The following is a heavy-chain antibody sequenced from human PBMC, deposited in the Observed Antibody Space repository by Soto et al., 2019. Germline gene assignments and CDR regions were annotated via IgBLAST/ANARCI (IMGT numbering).Heavy chain of an antibody. V-gene: IGHV3-30*18. CDR3: AKALLRWSGLDY. J-gene: IGHJ4*02. CDR2: ISYDGSNK. Sequence: GGSLRLSCAASGFTFSSYGMHWVRQAPGKGLEWVAVISYDGSNKYYADSVKGRFTISRDNSKNTLYLQMNSLRAEDTAVYYCAKALLRWSGLDYWGQGTLVTVSS. CDR1: GFTFSSYG. D-gene: IGHD4-17*01.